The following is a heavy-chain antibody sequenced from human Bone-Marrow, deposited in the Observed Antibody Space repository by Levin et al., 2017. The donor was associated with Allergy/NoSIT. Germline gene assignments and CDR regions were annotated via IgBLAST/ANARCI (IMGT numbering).Heavy chain of an antibody. CDR3: SRGPVGDGTSEDFER. D-gene: IGHD1-26*01. Sequence: SVKVSCQTSGDTFSTHAINWVRQAPGQGLEWMGGSIPFLGTENYAQKFEDRLTLSADESTSTIYMELNSLRSEDTAIDYCSRGPVGDGTSEDFERWGQGTLITVSS. CDR2: SIPFLGTE. J-gene: IGHJ1*01. V-gene: IGHV1-69*13. CDR1: GDTFSTHA.